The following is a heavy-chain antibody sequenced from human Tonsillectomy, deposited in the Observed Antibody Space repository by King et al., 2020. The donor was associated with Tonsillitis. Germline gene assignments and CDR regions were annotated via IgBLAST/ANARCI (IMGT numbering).Heavy chain of an antibody. Sequence: VQLQQWGAGLLKPSETLSLTCAVYGGSFSDYSWSWIRQPPGKGLEWIGEINHSGTNYNPSLKSRVTISLDTSKNQFSLKLSSVTAADTAVYYCARGPSPIYGVLITPPTYFDYWGQGTLVSVSS. D-gene: IGHD3-3*01. CDR3: ARGPSPIYGVLITPPTYFDY. CDR1: GGSFSDYS. J-gene: IGHJ4*02. CDR2: INHSGT. V-gene: IGHV4-34*01.